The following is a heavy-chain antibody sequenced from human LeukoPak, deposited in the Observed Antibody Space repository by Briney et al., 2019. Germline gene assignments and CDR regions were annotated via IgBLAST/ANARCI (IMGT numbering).Heavy chain of an antibody. Sequence: GGSLRLSCAASGFTFSSYAMHWVRQAPGKGLEWVAVISYDGSNKYYADSVKGRFTISRDNSKNTLYLQMNSLRAEDTAVYYCASLAAAGTISRGGDYWGQGTLVTVSS. V-gene: IGHV3-30*04. CDR3: ASLAAAGTISRGGDY. J-gene: IGHJ4*02. CDR2: ISYDGSNK. CDR1: GFTFSSYA. D-gene: IGHD6-13*01.